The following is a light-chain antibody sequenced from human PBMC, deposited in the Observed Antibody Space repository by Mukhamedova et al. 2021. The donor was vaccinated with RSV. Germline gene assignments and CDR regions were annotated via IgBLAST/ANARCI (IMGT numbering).Light chain of an antibody. CDR2: KAS. J-gene: IGKJ1*01. V-gene: IGKV1-5*03. CDR3: QQYNSSGT. Sequence: WYQRRVHGKAPKLLIYKASSLESGVPSRFSGSGSGTEFTLTISSLQPDDLATYYCQQYNSSGTFGQGTKVEIK.